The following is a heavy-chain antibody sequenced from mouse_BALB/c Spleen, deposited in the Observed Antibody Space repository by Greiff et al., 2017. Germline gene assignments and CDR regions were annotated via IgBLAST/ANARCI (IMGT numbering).Heavy chain of an antibody. Sequence: QVQLQQSGAELVRPGSSVKISCKASGYAFSSYWMNWVKQRPGQGLEWIGQIYPGDGDTNYNGKFKGKATLTADTSSSTAYMQLSGLTSEDSAVYFCARWGDFAYWGQGTLVTVSA. D-gene: IGHD3-3*01. CDR2: IYPGDGDT. V-gene: IGHV1-80*01. CDR3: ARWGDFAY. CDR1: GYAFSSYW. J-gene: IGHJ3*01.